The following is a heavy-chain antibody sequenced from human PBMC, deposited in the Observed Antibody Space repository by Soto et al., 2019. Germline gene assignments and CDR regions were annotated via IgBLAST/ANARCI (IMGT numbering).Heavy chain of an antibody. V-gene: IGHV4-31*03. J-gene: IGHJ4*02. Sequence: SETLSLTCTVSGGSINSGGYYWSWIRQHPGKGLEWIGYIYYSGSTYYNPSLKSRGTISIDTSKNQFSLKLSYVTAADTAVYYCAGAQTLCAIITVFDYCGQVTLGAFSS. CDR3: AGAQTLCAIITVFDY. D-gene: IGHD1-20*01. CDR2: IYYSGST. CDR1: GGSINSGGYY.